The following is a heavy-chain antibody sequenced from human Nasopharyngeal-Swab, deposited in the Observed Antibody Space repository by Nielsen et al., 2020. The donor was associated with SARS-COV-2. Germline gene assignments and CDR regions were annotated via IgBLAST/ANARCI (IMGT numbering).Heavy chain of an antibody. D-gene: IGHD2/OR15-2a*01. CDR3: ARGRGSSTSMIGY. CDR2: INGDGSSL. V-gene: IGHV3-74*01. Sequence: ESLKISCAASGFPFSNYRMHWVRQAPGKGLVWVSRINGDGSSLNYADFVKGRFTISTDNAKSTLYLEMNSLRAEDTAVYYCARGRGSSTSMIGYWGQGTLVTVSS. J-gene: IGHJ4*02. CDR1: GFPFSNYR.